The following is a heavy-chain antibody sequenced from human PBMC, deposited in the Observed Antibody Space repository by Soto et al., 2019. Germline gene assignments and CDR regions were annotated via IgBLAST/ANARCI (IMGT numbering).Heavy chain of an antibody. J-gene: IGHJ5*02. CDR2: IYYTGRT. Sequence: PSETLSLTCTVSGGSISSGDYFWSWIRQPPGKGLEWIGYIYYTGRTYYNPSLESRVTISVDTSKNQFSLKLSSVTAADTAVYYCARVKGWFDPWGQGTLVTVSS. CDR3: ARVKGWFDP. V-gene: IGHV4-30-4*02. CDR1: GGSISSGDYF.